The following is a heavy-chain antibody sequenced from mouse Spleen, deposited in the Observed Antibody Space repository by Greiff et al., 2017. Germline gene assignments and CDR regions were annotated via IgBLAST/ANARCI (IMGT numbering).Heavy chain of an antibody. Sequence: QVQLKESGAELVRPGASVKLSCKASGYTFTDYYINWVKQRPGQGLEWIARIYPGSGNTYYNEKFKGKATLTAEKSSSTAYMQLSSLTSEGSAVYFCAREKPQDAMDYWGQGTSVTVSS. CDR1: GYTFTDYY. D-gene: IGHD3-2*02. J-gene: IGHJ4*01. CDR3: AREKPQDAMDY. V-gene: IGHV1-76*01. CDR2: IYPGSGNT.